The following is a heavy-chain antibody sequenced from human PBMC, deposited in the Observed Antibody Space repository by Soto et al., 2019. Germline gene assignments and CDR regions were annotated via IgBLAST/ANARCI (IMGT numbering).Heavy chain of an antibody. CDR3: ARGMLTFEHRGVRFDY. V-gene: IGHV1-18*01. CDR1: GYTFSGYG. D-gene: IGHD3-10*01. Sequence: QVQLVQSGAEVKKPGASVKVSCKASGYTFSGYGISWVRQAPGQGLEWMGWISAYNGNTNYAQKLQGRVTMTTDTSTSTAYMELRSLRSDDTAVYYCARGMLTFEHRGVRFDYWGQGTLVTVSS. CDR2: ISAYNGNT. J-gene: IGHJ4*02.